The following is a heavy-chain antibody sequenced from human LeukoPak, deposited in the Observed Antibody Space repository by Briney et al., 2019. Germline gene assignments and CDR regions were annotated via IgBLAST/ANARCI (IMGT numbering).Heavy chain of an antibody. J-gene: IGHJ4*02. Sequence: GSLRLSCAASGFTIITNYMSWVRPAPGGGLEWVSVIYSDGRTYYADSVKGRFTISRDNSKNTVYLQMSSLRVEDAAVYYCAKDRSSWYYPFDSWGEGSLVTVSS. V-gene: IGHV3-66*01. CDR1: GFTIITNY. CDR3: AKDRSSWYYPFDS. D-gene: IGHD6-13*01. CDR2: IYSDGRT.